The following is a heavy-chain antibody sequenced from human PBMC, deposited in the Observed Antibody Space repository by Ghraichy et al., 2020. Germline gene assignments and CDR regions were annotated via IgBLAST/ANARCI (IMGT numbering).Heavy chain of an antibody. J-gene: IGHJ4*02. D-gene: IGHD1-26*01. V-gene: IGHV4-59*01. CDR1: GGSISSYY. Sequence: GSLSLTCTVSGGSISSYYWSWIRQPPGKGLEWIGYIYYSGSTNYNPSLKSRVTISVDTSKNQFSLKLSSVTAADTAVYYCARESYSGSFGYWGQGTLVTVSS. CDR3: ARESYSGSFGY. CDR2: IYYSGST.